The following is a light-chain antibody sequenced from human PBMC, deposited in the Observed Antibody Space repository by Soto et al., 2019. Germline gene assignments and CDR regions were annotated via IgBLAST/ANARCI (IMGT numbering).Light chain of an antibody. V-gene: IGLV3-21*04. Sequence: SYELTQPPSVSVAPGKTARITCGGNNIGSKSVHWYQQKAGQAPILAMYYDSDRPSGIPERFSGSNSGNTATLTISTVEAGDEADYYCQVWDISSNHVVFGGGTKLIVL. J-gene: IGLJ2*01. CDR2: YDS. CDR3: QVWDISSNHVV. CDR1: NIGSKS.